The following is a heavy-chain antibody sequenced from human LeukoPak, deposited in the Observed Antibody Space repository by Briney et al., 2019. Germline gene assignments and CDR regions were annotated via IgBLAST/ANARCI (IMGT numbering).Heavy chain of an antibody. Sequence: PSETLSLTCTVSGGSISSYYWSWIRQPPGKGLEWIGYIYYSGSTNYNPPLKSRVTISVDTSKNQFSLKLSSVTAADTAVYYCARLTEIIWFGDRGAFDIWGQGTMVTASS. V-gene: IGHV4-59*08. D-gene: IGHD3-10*01. CDR3: ARLTEIIWFGDRGAFDI. CDR1: GGSISSYY. CDR2: IYYSGST. J-gene: IGHJ3*02.